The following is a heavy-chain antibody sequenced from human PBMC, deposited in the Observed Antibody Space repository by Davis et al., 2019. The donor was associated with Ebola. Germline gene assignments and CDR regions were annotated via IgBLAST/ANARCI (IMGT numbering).Heavy chain of an antibody. CDR2: INPNSGGT. CDR3: ARGLGDSGSYPLDY. D-gene: IGHD1-26*01. V-gene: IGHV1-2*02. Sequence: ASVKVSCKASGYTFTGYYMHWVRQAPGQGLEWMGWINPNSGGTNYAQKFQGRVTMTRDTSISTAYMELRSLRSDDTAVYYCARGLGDSGSYPLDYWGQGTLVTVSS. CDR1: GYTFTGYY. J-gene: IGHJ4*02.